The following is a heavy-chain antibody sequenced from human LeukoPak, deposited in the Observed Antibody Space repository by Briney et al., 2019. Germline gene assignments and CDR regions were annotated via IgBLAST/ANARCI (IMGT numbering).Heavy chain of an antibody. Sequence: GGALRLSCAASGFTFKTYSMVWVRRAPGKGLEGVSYFSSGGGVIHYADSVKGRFPTSRENAQNSLYLQMNSLRDEDTAVYYCARVGVGTWASSWDHWGQGTLVTVSS. J-gene: IGHJ4*02. V-gene: IGHV3-48*02. CDR3: ARVGVGTWASSWDH. CDR2: FSSGGGVI. CDR1: GFTFKTYS. D-gene: IGHD2-15*01.